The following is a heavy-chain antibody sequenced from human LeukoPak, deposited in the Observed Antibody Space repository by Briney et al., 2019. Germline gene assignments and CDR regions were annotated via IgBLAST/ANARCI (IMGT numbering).Heavy chain of an antibody. CDR3: ARGSGSTYGPDY. V-gene: IGHV4-39*07. CDR2: IYYSGDT. D-gene: IGHD5-18*01. Sequence: SETLSLSCTVSGGAFSSSIYYWVWIRQPPGKGLEWIASIYYSGDTNYNPSLKSRVTISINTSKNQFSLRLSSVTAADTAVYYCARGSGSTYGPDYWGQGTLVTVSS. J-gene: IGHJ4*02. CDR1: GGAFSSSIYY.